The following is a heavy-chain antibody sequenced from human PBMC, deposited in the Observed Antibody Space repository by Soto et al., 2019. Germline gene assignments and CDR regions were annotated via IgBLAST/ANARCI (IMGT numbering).Heavy chain of an antibody. D-gene: IGHD5-12*01. J-gene: IGHJ4*02. CDR2: IIPKLGSA. V-gene: IGHV1-69*13. CDR1: GYTFTSYA. CDR3: ARVLYSKDIVATTKFDY. Sequence: SVKVSCKAAGYTFTSYAISWVRQAPGQGLEWMGGIIPKLGSANYAQKFQGRVTITADESTNSVYMELRSLRSDDTAVYYCARVLYSKDIVATTKFDYWGQGTLVTV.